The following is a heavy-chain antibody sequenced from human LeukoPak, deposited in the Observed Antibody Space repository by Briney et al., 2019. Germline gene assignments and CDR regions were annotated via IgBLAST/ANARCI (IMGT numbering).Heavy chain of an antibody. V-gene: IGHV3-23*01. CDR1: GFTFSSFA. Sequence: GGSLRLSCAASGFTFSSFAMRWVRQAPGKGLEWVSAISGSGGSTYYADSVKGRFTISRDNSKNTLFLQMNSLRAEDTAVYYCAQDPRSIILAFDIWGQGTMVTVSS. D-gene: IGHD3-3*01. J-gene: IGHJ3*02. CDR2: ISGSGGST. CDR3: AQDPRSIILAFDI.